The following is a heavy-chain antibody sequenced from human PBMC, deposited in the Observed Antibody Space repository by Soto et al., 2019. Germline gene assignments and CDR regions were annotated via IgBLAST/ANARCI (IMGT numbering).Heavy chain of an antibody. Sequence: GGSLRLSCAASEFNFSSFPMSWIRQAPGKGLEWVSTINGETTYYADSVKGRFIISRDNSKNTLYLQMNNLRAEDTAIYYCAKESSGYDIDWGQGTLVTVSS. J-gene: IGHJ4*02. D-gene: IGHD5-12*01. CDR3: AKESSGYDID. CDR1: EFNFSSFP. CDR2: INGETT. V-gene: IGHV3-23*01.